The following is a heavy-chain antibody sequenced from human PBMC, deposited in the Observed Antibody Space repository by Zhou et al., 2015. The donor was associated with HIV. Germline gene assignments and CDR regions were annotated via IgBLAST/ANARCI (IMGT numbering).Heavy chain of an antibody. D-gene: IGHD6-6*01. CDR3: ARDRHSSSSNYYYYGMDV. CDR1: GGTFSSYA. V-gene: IGHV1-69*01. CDR2: IIPIFGTA. Sequence: QVQLVQSGAEVKKPGSSVKVSCKASGGTFSSYAISWVRQAPGQGLEWMGGIIPIFGTANYAQKFQGRVTITADESTSTAYMELSSLRSEDTAVYYCARDRHSSSSNYYYYGMDVWGQGTTVTVSS. J-gene: IGHJ6*02.